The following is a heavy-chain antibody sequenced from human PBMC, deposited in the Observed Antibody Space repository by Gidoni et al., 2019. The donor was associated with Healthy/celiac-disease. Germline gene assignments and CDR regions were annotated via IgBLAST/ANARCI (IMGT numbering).Heavy chain of an antibody. D-gene: IGHD4-17*01. CDR3: TRDLVDYGDYVSAFDI. J-gene: IGHJ3*02. V-gene: IGHV3-49*02. Sequence: LEWVGFSRSKAYGGTTEYAASVKGRFTISRDDSKSIAYLQMNSLKTEDTAVYYCTRDLVDYGDYVSAFDIWGQGTMVTVSS. CDR2: SRSKAYGGTT.